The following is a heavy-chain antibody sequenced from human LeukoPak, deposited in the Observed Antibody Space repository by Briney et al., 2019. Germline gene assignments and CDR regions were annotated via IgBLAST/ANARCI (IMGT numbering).Heavy chain of an antibody. J-gene: IGHJ4*02. CDR3: ARVATVAGATLQYAN. V-gene: IGHV1-2*02. CDR2: INPNSGGT. D-gene: IGHD4-23*01. Sequence: ASVKVSCKASGYTFSDYYIHWVRQAPGQGLEWMGWINPNSGGTNFAQKFQGRVTLTRDTSISTAYMEVNSLRSDDTAVYYCARVATVAGATLQYANWGQGTLVTVPS. CDR1: GYTFSDYY.